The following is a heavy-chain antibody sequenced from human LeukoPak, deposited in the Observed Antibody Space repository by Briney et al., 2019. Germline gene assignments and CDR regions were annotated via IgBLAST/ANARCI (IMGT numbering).Heavy chain of an antibody. Sequence: ASVKVSCKASGYTFTSYGISWVRQAPGQGLEWMGWISAYNGNTNYAQKLQGRVTMTTDTSTSTAYMELRSLRSDDTAVYYCAREVFNIVVVPAANDAFDIWGQGTMVTVSS. CDR3: AREVFNIVVVPAANDAFDI. J-gene: IGHJ3*02. CDR1: GYTFTSYG. V-gene: IGHV1-18*01. CDR2: ISAYNGNT. D-gene: IGHD2-2*01.